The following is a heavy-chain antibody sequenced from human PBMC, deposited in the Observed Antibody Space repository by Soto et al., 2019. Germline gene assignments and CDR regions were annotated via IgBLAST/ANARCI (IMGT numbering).Heavy chain of an antibody. CDR1: GVSISSYY. V-gene: IGHV4-59*01. CDR3: ERESDYYMDV. J-gene: IGHJ6*03. D-gene: IGHD3-3*01. CDR2: IYYSGSI. Sequence: PSETLSLTCTVSGVSISSYYWIWIRQPPGKGQEWIVYIYYSGSINYNPSLKSRVTISVDTSKNQFSLKLTSVTAADTAVDYCERESDYYMDVWGKGTTVTVS.